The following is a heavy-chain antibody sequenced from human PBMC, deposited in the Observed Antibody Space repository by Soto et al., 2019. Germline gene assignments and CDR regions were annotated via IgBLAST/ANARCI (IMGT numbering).Heavy chain of an antibody. Sequence: EVQLLESGGGLVQPGGSLRLSCTASGFTFNNNAMSWVRQAPGKGLEWVSIISGSGGSTLYADSVKGRFTISRDNSKNTVYLQMNSLRAEDTAIYYCVKDRVPYQLLCLCDYWVQGTLVTVSS. CDR3: VKDRVPYQLLCLCDY. J-gene: IGHJ4*02. CDR1: GFTFNNNA. V-gene: IGHV3-23*01. D-gene: IGHD2-2*01. CDR2: ISGSGGST.